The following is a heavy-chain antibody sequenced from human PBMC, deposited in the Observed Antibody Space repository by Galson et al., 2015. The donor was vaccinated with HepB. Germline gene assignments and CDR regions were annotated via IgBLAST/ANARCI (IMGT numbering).Heavy chain of an antibody. Sequence: SLRLSCAASGFTFSSYAMSWVRQAPGKGLECVSGISSGGGSTYYADSVKGRFTISRDNSKNTLYLQMNSLRAEDTAVYYCAKGARIVVVTAHPGRYWGQGTLVTVSS. V-gene: IGHV3-23*01. D-gene: IGHD2-21*02. CDR1: GFTFSSYA. J-gene: IGHJ4*02. CDR3: AKGARIVVVTAHPGRY. CDR2: ISSGGGST.